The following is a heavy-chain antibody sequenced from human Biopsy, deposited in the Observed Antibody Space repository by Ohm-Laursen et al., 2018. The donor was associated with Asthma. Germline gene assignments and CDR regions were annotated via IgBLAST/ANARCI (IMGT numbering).Heavy chain of an antibody. CDR2: ISWNSGNI. V-gene: IGHV3-9*01. CDR3: AKSADYYDSTDYLDF. D-gene: IGHD3-22*01. Sequence: SLRLSCAASGFSFDDCAMHWVRQAPGKGLEWVSSISWNSGNIDYAVSVKGRFTIPRDNAKNSLYLQMQSLRPEDTAFYYCAKSADYYDSTDYLDFWGRGTLVTASS. J-gene: IGHJ4*01. CDR1: GFSFDDCA.